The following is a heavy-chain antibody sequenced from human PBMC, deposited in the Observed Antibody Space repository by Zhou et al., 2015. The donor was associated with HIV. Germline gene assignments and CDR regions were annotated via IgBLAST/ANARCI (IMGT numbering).Heavy chain of an antibody. J-gene: IGHJ6*02. CDR3: ARRRIVGATTGYYYYGMDV. D-gene: IGHD1-26*01. CDR2: IIAGFGTV. V-gene: IGHV1-69*06. Sequence: QVQLVQSGAEVKKPGSSVKVSCKASGGTFVSYAITWVRQAPGQGLEWMGGIIAGFGTVNYAQKFQGRVTITADKSTSTAYMELSSLRSEDTAVYYCARRRIVGATTGYYYYGMDVWGQGTTVTVSS. CDR1: GGTFVSYA.